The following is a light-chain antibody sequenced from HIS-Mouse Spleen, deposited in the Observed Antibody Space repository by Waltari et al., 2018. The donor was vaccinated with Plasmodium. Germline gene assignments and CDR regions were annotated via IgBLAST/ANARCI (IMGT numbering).Light chain of an antibody. V-gene: IGLV1-44*01. CDR1: SSNIGCTT. CDR3: AAWDDSLNGWV. CDR2: SNN. Sequence: VLTQPPSASGTPGQRVTISCSGSSSNIGCTTVNWSQQLPGTAPKLLINSNNQRPSGVPDRFAGSKSGTSASLAIRGLQSEDEADYYCAAWDDSLNGWVFGGGTKLTVL. J-gene: IGLJ3*02.